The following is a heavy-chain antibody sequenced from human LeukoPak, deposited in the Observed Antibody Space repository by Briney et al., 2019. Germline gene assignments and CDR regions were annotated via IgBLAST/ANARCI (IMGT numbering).Heavy chain of an antibody. CDR2: ISYDGSNK. D-gene: IGHD4-17*01. J-gene: IGHJ4*02. CDR1: GFTFSSYA. V-gene: IGHV3-30-3*01. Sequence: GRSLRLSCAASGFTFSSYAIHWVRQAPGKGLEWVAVISYDGSNKYYADSVKGRFTISRDNSKNTLYLQMNSLRAEDTAVYYCAKGPLAPDYGDFGVDYWGQGTLVTVSS. CDR3: AKGPLAPDYGDFGVDY.